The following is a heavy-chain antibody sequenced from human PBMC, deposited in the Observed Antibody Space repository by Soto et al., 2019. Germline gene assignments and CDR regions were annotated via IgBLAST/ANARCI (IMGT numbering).Heavy chain of an antibody. Sequence: EVQLVESGGGLVEPGGSLRLSCAASGFTFSNAWMSWVRQAPGKGLEWVGRIKSKTDGETTDYAAPVKGRITISRDDSKNTLYLQMNSLQTEYTGVYYCTTALGSTNNYWGQGTLVTVSS. J-gene: IGHJ4*02. CDR2: IKSKTDGETT. V-gene: IGHV3-15*01. CDR3: TTALGSTNNY. CDR1: GFTFSNAW. D-gene: IGHD2-15*01.